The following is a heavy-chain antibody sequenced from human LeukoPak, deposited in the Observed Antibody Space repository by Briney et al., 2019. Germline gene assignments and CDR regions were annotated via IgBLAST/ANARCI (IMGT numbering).Heavy chain of an antibody. CDR2: IYYNGST. V-gene: IGHV4-39*01. CDR1: GGSISSSSYY. CDR3: ARHGTDWEFDY. J-gene: IGHJ4*02. Sequence: PSETLSLTCTVSGGSISSSSYYWGWIRQPPGKGLEWIGSIYYNGSTYYNPSLKSRVTISVDTSKNQFSLKLSSVTAAGTAVYYCARHGTDWEFDYWGQGTLVTVSS. D-gene: IGHD1-1*01.